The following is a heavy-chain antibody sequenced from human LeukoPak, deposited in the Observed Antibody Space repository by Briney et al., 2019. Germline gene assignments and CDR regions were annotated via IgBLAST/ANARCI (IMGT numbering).Heavy chain of an antibody. CDR1: GGSISSSSYY. CDR2: IYYSGST. Sequence: SETLSLTCTVSGGSISSSSYYWGWIRQPPGKGLEWIGSIYYSGSTYYNPSLKSRVTISVDTSKNQFSLKLSSVTAADTAVYYCARDYYGLGSYYNPFDYWGQGTLVTVSS. D-gene: IGHD3-10*01. J-gene: IGHJ4*02. V-gene: IGHV4-39*07. CDR3: ARDYYGLGSYYNPFDY.